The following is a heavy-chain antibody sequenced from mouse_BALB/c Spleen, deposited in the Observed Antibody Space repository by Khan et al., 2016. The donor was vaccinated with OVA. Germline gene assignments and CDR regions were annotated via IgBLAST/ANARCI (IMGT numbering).Heavy chain of an antibody. D-gene: IGHD2-4*01. V-gene: IGHV2-2*02. CDR2: IWSAGST. J-gene: IGHJ3*01. Sequence: QVQLQQSGPGLVQPSQSLSITCTVSGFSLNNYSVHWVRQSPGKGLEWLGVIWSAGSTDYNAAFISRLTISKDNSRSQVFFKMNSLQPNDTAIYYCVRRGYDYGRGALFAYWGQGTLVTVSA. CDR1: GFSLNNYS. CDR3: VRRGYDYGRGALFAY.